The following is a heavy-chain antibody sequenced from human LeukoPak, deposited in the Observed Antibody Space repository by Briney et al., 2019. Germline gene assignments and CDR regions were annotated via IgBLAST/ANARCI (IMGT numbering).Heavy chain of an antibody. CDR3: TRDPVTLNGAKSLATDH. Sequence: QSGGSLRLSCAAPGVSFSSYGMSWVCQAPGKGVGWVSSIIIIVGTTYYADSVKGRFSISRDNAKNSLSLQMYSLRAEDTAVYYFTRDPVTLNGAKSLATDHWGKGTLVTVS. J-gene: IGHJ4*02. CDR1: GVSFSSYG. V-gene: IGHV3-23*01. CDR2: IIIIVGTT. D-gene: IGHD4/OR15-4a*01.